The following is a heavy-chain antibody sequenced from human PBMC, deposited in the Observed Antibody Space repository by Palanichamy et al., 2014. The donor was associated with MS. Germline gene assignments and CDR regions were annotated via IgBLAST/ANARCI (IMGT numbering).Heavy chain of an antibody. CDR2: MNPNSGNT. J-gene: IGHJ4*02. V-gene: IGHV1-8*01. D-gene: IGHD4/OR15-4a*01. CDR1: GYTFPSYD. Sequence: QVHLVQSGAEVKKPGASVKVSCKTSGYTFPSYDINWVRQASGQGLEWMGWMNPNSGNTGYAQRFQDRISMTRDTSSGTAYMELSSLKFEDSAVYYCARESRHYGDYLDYWGQGSLVIVSS. CDR3: ARESRHYGDYLDY.